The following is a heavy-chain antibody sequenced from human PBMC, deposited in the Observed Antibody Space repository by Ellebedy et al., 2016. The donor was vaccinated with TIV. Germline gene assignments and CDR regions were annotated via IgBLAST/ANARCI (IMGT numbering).Heavy chain of an antibody. V-gene: IGHV4-39*01. CDR1: GGSISNNNFH. Sequence: MPSETLSLTCTVSGGSISNNNFHWGWIRESPGKGLEWIGIIHYDVPTHYNPSLKSRVTISATTSKNQFSLKLSSVTAADTAVYYCVSYNGGTVFFDYWGQGTLVTVSS. D-gene: IGHD2-8*01. CDR3: VSYNGGTVFFDY. CDR2: IHYDVPT. J-gene: IGHJ4*02.